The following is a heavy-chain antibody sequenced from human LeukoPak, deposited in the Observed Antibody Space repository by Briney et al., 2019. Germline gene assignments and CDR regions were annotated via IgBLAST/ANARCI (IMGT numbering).Heavy chain of an antibody. Sequence: SGGSLRLSCAASGFTFSSYEMNWVSQAPGKGLGWVSYISSSGSTIYYADSVKGRFTISRDKAKNSLYLQMNSLRAEDTAVYYCARDLRNTVVVSVWGQGTTVTVSS. CDR1: GFTFSSYE. D-gene: IGHD2-21*01. J-gene: IGHJ6*02. CDR2: ISSSGSTI. V-gene: IGHV3-48*03. CDR3: ARDLRNTVVVSV.